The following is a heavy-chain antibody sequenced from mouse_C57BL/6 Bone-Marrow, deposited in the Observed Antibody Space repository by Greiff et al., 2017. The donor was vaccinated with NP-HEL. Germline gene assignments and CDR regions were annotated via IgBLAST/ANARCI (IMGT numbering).Heavy chain of an antibody. Sequence: EVMLVESGGGLVQPGGSLKLSCAASGFTFSDYYMYWVRETPEKRLEWVAYISNGGGSTYYPDTVKGRFTISRDNAKTTLYLPMSRLKSEDTAMYYCARQNWDWFAYWGQGTLVTVSA. J-gene: IGHJ3*01. CDR1: GFTFSDYY. CDR3: ARQNWDWFAY. CDR2: ISNGGGST. V-gene: IGHV5-12*01. D-gene: IGHD4-1*01.